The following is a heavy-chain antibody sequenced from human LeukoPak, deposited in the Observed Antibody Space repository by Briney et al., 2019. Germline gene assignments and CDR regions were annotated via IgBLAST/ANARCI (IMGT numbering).Heavy chain of an antibody. D-gene: IGHD2-2*01. Sequence: GGSLRLSCAASGFTFSSYAMSWVRQAPGKGLEWVSAISGSGGNTYYADSVKGRFTISRDNSKNMLYLQMNSLRAEDTAVYYCAKGPTTYCSSSSCYGDYWGQGTLVSVSS. J-gene: IGHJ4*02. CDR2: ISGSGGNT. V-gene: IGHV3-23*01. CDR3: AKGPTTYCSSSSCYGDY. CDR1: GFTFSSYA.